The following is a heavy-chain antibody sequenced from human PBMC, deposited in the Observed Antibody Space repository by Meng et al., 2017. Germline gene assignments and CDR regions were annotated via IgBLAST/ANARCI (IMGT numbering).Heavy chain of an antibody. CDR2: INWNSGNI. J-gene: IGHJ4*02. Sequence: SLKTSWTASGFTFDDYGMSWVRQAPGKGLEWVSGINWNSGNIGYADSVKGRFTIPRDNAKNSLYLQMNSLRAEDTALYYCAKGIDYYGPYYFDYWGQGTLVTVSS. D-gene: IGHD3-10*01. CDR1: GFTFDDYG. CDR3: AKGIDYYGPYYFDY. V-gene: IGHV3-9*01.